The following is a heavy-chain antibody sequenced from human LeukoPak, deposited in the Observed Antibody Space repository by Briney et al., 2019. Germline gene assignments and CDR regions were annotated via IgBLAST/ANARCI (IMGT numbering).Heavy chain of an antibody. D-gene: IGHD5-12*01. CDR1: GFTFSSYE. J-gene: IGHJ4*02. CDR3: ARYGSGYDFDY. V-gene: IGHV3-48*03. Sequence: PGGSLRLSCAAFGFTFSSYEMNWVRQAPGKGLEWVSYISSSGSTIYYADSVKGRFTISRDNAKNSLYLQMNSLRAEDTAVYYCARYGSGYDFDYWGQGTLVTVSS. CDR2: ISSSGSTI.